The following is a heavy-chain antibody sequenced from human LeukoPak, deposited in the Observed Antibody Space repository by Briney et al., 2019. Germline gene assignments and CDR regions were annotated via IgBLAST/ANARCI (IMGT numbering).Heavy chain of an antibody. Sequence: GGSLRLSCAASGFTFSSYNMNWVRQAPGKGLEWVSFISGSSSTIYYADSVKGRFTISRDNAKNTLYLQMNSLGAEDTAVYYCASSFDYWGQGTLVTVSS. V-gene: IGHV3-48*04. CDR1: GFTFSSYN. J-gene: IGHJ4*02. CDR2: ISGSSSTI. CDR3: ASSFDY.